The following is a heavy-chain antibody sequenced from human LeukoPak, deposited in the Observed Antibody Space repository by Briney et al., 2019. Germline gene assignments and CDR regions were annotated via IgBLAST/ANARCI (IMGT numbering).Heavy chain of an antibody. CDR3: ARSSSGWYYFDY. D-gene: IGHD6-13*01. CDR2: INYSGST. CDR1: GGSISSYH. J-gene: IGHJ4*02. V-gene: IGHV4-59*01. Sequence: SETLSLTCTVSGGSISSYHWIWIRQPPGKGLEWIGYINYSGSTDYNPSLKSRVSFSVDTSKNQFSLKLSSVTAADTAVYYCARSSSGWYYFDYWGQGTLVTVSS.